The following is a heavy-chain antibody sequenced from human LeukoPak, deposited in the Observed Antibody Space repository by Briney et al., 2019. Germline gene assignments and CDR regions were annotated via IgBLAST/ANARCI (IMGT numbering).Heavy chain of an antibody. J-gene: IGHJ5*02. CDR2: ISAYNGNT. D-gene: IGHD2-15*01. V-gene: IGHV1-18*01. CDR3: AREAGYCSGGSCYSSNWFDP. Sequence: GASVKVSCKASGYTFTSYGISWVRQAPGQGLAWMGWISAYNGNTNYAQKLQGRVTMTTDTSTSTAYMELRSLRSDDTAVYYCAREAGYCSGGSCYSSNWFDPWGQGTLVTVSS. CDR1: GYTFTSYG.